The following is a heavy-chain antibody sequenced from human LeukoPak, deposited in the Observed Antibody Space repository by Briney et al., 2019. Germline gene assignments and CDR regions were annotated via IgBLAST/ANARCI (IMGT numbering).Heavy chain of an antibody. J-gene: IGHJ4*02. V-gene: IGHV4-34*01. Sequence: PSETLSLTCAVYGGSFSGYYWSWIRQPPGKGLEWIGEINHSGSTNYNPSLKSRVTISVDTSKNQFSLRLSSVTAADTAMYYCARVHGYPYYFDYWGQGILVTVSS. CDR1: GGSFSGYY. D-gene: IGHD5-18*01. CDR3: ARVHGYPYYFDY. CDR2: INHSGST.